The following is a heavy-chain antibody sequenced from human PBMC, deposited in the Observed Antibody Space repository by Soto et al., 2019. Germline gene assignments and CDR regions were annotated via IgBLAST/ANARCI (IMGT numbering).Heavy chain of an antibody. Sequence: QVQLVESGGGVVQPGRSLRLSCAASGFTFSSYAMHWVRQAPDKGLEWVAVISYDGSNKYYADSVKGRFTISRDNSKNTLYLQMNSLRAEDTAVYYCARDPSIGCSGGSCYPLHFDYWGQGTLVTVSS. CDR3: ARDPSIGCSGGSCYPLHFDY. CDR1: GFTFSSYA. V-gene: IGHV3-30-3*01. J-gene: IGHJ4*02. CDR2: ISYDGSNK. D-gene: IGHD2-15*01.